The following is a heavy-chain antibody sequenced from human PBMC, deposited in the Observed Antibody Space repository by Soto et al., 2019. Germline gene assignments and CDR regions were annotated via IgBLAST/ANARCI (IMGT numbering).Heavy chain of an antibody. D-gene: IGHD2-15*01. J-gene: IGHJ4*02. CDR3: ARDAGHYYCSGGSCYSSGGNYFDY. Sequence: SETLSLTCTVSGGSISSGGYYWSWIRQHPGKGLEWIGYIYYSGSTYYNPSLKSRVTISVDASKNQFSLKLSSVTAADTAVYYCARDAGHYYCSGGSCYSSGGNYFDYWGQGTLVTVSS. V-gene: IGHV4-31*03. CDR1: GGSISSGGYY. CDR2: IYYSGST.